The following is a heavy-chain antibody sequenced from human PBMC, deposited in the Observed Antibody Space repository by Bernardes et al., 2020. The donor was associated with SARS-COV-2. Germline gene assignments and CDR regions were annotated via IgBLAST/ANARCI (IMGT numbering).Heavy chain of an antibody. J-gene: IGHJ3*02. CDR2: IYPGDSDT. CDR1: GYSFTSYW. D-gene: IGHD4-17*01. CDR3: ARPGSTVTNTGGGDAFDI. V-gene: IGHV5-51*01. Sequence: GESLKISCKGSGYSFTSYWIGWVRQMPGKGLEWMGIIYPGDSDTRYSPSFQGQVTISADKSISTAYLQWSSLKASDTAMYYCARPGSTVTNTGGGDAFDIWGQGTMVTVSS.